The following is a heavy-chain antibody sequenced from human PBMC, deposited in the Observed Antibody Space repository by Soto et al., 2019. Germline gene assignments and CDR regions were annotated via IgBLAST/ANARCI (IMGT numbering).Heavy chain of an antibody. D-gene: IGHD3-22*01. CDR2: ISYDGSNK. J-gene: IGHJ6*02. CDR1: GVTFSSYG. CDR3: AKVVVGPAEYYYYGMDV. Sequence: PGGSLRLSCAASGVTFSSYGMHWVRQAPGKGLEWVAVISYDGSNKYYADSVKGRFTISRDNSKNTLYLQMNSLRAEDTAVYYCAKVVVGPAEYYYYGMDVWGQGTTVTVSS. V-gene: IGHV3-30*18.